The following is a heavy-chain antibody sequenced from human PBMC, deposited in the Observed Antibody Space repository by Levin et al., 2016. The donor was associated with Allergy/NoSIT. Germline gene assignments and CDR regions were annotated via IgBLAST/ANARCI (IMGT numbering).Heavy chain of an antibody. V-gene: IGHV3-21*06. CDR2: ISSSSTYI. CDR3: ARIAAVGTWYYYMDV. J-gene: IGHJ6*03. Sequence: VRQAPGKGLEWVSSISSSSTYIYYGNSVKGRFTISRDNAKNSLYLQMNSLRAEDTAVYYCARIAAVGTWYYYMDVWGKGTTVTVSS. D-gene: IGHD6-13*01.